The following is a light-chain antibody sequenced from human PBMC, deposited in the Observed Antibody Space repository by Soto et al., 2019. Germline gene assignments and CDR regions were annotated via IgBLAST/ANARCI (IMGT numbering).Light chain of an antibody. Sequence: EIVMTQSPATLSVSPGERATLSCRASQSVSSNLAWYQQKPGQAPRLLIYGASTRATGIPARFSGSESGTEFTLTISSLQSEDFAVYYCQQYNDWPITFGQGTHWRL. CDR1: QSVSSN. V-gene: IGKV3-15*01. J-gene: IGKJ5*01. CDR2: GAS. CDR3: QQYNDWPIT.